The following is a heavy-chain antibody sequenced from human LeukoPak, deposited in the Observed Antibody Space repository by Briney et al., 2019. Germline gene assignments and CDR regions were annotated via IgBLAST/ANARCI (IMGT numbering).Heavy chain of an antibody. CDR2: ISSSSSTI. J-gene: IGHJ5*02. CDR3: ARERRLRITMIVVAHSWFDP. Sequence: GGSLRLSCAASGFTFSSYSMNWVRQAPGKGLEWVSYISSSSSTIYYADSVKGRFTISRDNAKNSLYLQMNSLRAEDTAVYYCARERRLRITMIVVAHSWFDPWGQRTLVTVSS. V-gene: IGHV3-48*01. CDR1: GFTFSSYS. D-gene: IGHD3-22*01.